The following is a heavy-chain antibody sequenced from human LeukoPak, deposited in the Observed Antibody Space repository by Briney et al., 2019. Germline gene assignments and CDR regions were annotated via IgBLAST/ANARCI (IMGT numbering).Heavy chain of an antibody. Sequence: GGSLRLSCAASGFTFSSYWMYWVRQAPGKGLEWVSVINWNGGSTSYADSVKGRFTISRDNAKNSLYLQMNSLRAEDTALYYCARDSLYGRGAFDIWGQGTMVTVSS. J-gene: IGHJ3*02. CDR1: GFTFSSYW. D-gene: IGHD2-2*02. CDR2: INWNGGST. CDR3: ARDSLYGRGAFDI. V-gene: IGHV3-20*04.